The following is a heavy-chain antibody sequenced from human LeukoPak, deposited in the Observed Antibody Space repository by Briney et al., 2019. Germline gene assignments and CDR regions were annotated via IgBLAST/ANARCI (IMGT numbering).Heavy chain of an antibody. J-gene: IGHJ5*02. CDR1: GFTFSNCA. Sequence: GGPLRLSCAASGFTFSNCAMMWLPQARGTGLQGVPTITGYGATFYADSVGGRFTICRDTSLNTLFLQINSLGAEDTARYYCAKGAAASKVDRFDPWGQGPLVTVSS. D-gene: IGHD6-13*01. CDR2: ITGYGAT. V-gene: IGHV3-23*01. CDR3: AKGAAASKVDRFDP.